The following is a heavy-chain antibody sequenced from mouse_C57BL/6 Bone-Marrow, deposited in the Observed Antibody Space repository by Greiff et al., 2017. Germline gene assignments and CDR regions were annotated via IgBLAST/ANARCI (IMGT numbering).Heavy chain of an antibody. CDR1: GYTFTSYW. CDR3: ARRTYYYGSSYSRDYFDY. J-gene: IGHJ2*01. CDR2: IDPSDSYT. Sequence: QVQLQQPGAELVMPGASVKLSCKASGYTFTSYWMHWVKQRPGQGLEWIGEIDPSDSYTNYNQKFKGKSTLTVYTSSSTAYMQLSSLTSEDSAGYYCARRTYYYGSSYSRDYFDYWGQGTTLTVSS. D-gene: IGHD1-1*01. V-gene: IGHV1-69*01.